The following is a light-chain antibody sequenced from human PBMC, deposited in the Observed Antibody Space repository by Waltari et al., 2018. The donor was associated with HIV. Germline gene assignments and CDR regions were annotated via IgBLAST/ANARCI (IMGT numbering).Light chain of an antibody. J-gene: IGLJ3*02. CDR1: SSDIGSYNR. CDR2: EVT. V-gene: IGLV2-18*02. CDR3: SSYTTSSTWV. Sequence: TLTQPPSVSGSLGQSVTLACSGTSSDIGSYNRVSWYQQPPGTAPKLIIYEVTNRPSGVAVRFSGSKSGNTASLTIYGLQAEDEADYYCSSYTTSSTWVFGGGTQLTVL.